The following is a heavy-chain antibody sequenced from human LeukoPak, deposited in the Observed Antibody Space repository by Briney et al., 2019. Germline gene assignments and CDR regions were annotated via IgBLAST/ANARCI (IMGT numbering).Heavy chain of an antibody. Sequence: SVKVSCKASGGTFSSYAISWVRQAPGQGLEWLGGIIPIFGTANYAQKFQGRVTITADESTSTAYMELSSLRSEDTAVYYCARGPSPAVKVYYYYYYMDVWGKGTTVTVSS. D-gene: IGHD2-2*01. CDR1: GGTFSSYA. CDR2: IIPIFGTA. V-gene: IGHV1-69*13. J-gene: IGHJ6*03. CDR3: ARGPSPAVKVYYYYYYMDV.